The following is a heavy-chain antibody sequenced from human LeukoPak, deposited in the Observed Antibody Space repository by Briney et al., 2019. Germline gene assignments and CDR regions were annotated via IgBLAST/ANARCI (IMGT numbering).Heavy chain of an antibody. CDR3: ARVDIAPHGYYYYMDV. J-gene: IGHJ6*03. Sequence: PGGSLRLSCAASGFTFSSYSMNWVRQAPGKGLEWVSSISSSSCYICYADSVKGRFTISRDNAKNSLYLQMTSLRAEDTAVYYCARVDIAPHGYYYYMDVWGKGTTVTVSS. CDR2: ISSSSCYI. CDR1: GFTFSSYS. V-gene: IGHV3-21*01. D-gene: IGHD6-6*01.